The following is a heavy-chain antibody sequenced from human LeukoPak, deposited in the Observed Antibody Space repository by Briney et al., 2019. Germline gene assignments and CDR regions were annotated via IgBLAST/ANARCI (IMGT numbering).Heavy chain of an antibody. CDR2: ISGSGDTT. CDR1: GFTFTTYG. Sequence: GGSLRLSCAASGFTFTTYGLTWVRQAPGKGLEWVSAISGSGDTTFYADSVKGRFTISRDNSKNTLYLQMNSLRAEDTAVYYCAKDPLWFGELTNYFDYWGQGTLVTVSS. J-gene: IGHJ4*02. D-gene: IGHD3-10*01. CDR3: AKDPLWFGELTNYFDY. V-gene: IGHV3-23*01.